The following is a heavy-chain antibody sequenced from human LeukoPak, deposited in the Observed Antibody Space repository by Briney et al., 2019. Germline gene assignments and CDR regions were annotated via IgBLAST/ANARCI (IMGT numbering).Heavy chain of an antibody. D-gene: IGHD1-26*01. CDR1: GFTFSGYA. J-gene: IGHJ3*02. V-gene: IGHV3-23*01. CDR3: AKVKGRELRRDAFDI. Sequence: GGSLRLSCAASGFTFSGYAMSWVRQAPGKGLEWVSAISGSGGSTYYADSVKGRFTISRDNSKNTLYLQMNSLRAEDTAVYYCAKVKGRELRRDAFDIWGQGTMVTVSS. CDR2: ISGSGGST.